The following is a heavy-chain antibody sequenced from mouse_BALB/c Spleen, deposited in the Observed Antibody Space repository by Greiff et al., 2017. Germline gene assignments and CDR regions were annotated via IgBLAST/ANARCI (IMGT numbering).Heavy chain of an antibody. D-gene: IGHD1-1*01. V-gene: IGHV1-9*01. CDR1: GYTFSSYW. Sequence: VQLQQSGAELMKPGASVKISCKATGYTFSSYWIEWVKQRPGHGLEWIGEILPGSGSTNYNEKFKGKATFTADTSSNTAYMQLSSLTSEDSAVYYCARRGTTVVPFAYWGQGTLVTVSA. CDR2: ILPGSGST. CDR3: ARRGTTVVPFAY. J-gene: IGHJ3*01.